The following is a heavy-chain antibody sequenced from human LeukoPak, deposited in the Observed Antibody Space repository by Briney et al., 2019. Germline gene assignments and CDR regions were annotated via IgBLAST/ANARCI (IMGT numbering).Heavy chain of an antibody. CDR2: INPKSGDT. D-gene: IGHD1-26*01. CDR1: GHVFTGYY. V-gene: IGHV1-2*02. J-gene: IGHJ4*02. CDR3: ARGFTGELGGVDH. Sequence: GASVKVSCKASGHVFTGYYFHWVRQAPGQGLEWMGWINPKSGDTNYAQKFQGRVTMTRDTSISTAYMELGRLRSDDTAVYYCARGFTGELGGVDHWGQGTLVTVSS.